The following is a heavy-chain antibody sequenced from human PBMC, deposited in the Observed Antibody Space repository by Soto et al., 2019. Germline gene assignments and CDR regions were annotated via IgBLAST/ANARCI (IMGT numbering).Heavy chain of an antibody. CDR1: GFTLSNYV. CDR2: ISYYGSNK. J-gene: IGHJ6*02. Sequence: GALRAASTASGFTLSNYVMHWVRQAAGKGLEWVAVISYYGSNKYYADSVRGRFTISRDNSKNTLFLQMNSLRPEDTAVSYCAKDQYQLIRRCYGLDVWGQGTKVTVYS. CDR3: AKDQYQLIRRCYGLDV. D-gene: IGHD2-2*01. V-gene: IGHV3-30*18.